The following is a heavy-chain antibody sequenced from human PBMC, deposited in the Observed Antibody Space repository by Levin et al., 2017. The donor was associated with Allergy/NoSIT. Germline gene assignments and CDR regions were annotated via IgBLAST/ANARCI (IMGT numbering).Heavy chain of an antibody. CDR1: GYTFTGHY. CDR2: INPNSGDT. V-gene: IGHV1-2*02. CDR3: TREDY. Sequence: ASVKVSCKASGYTFTGHYLHWVRQAPGQGLEWMGWINPNSGDTNYAQEFQGRVSLTRDTSISTTYMELSRLTSDDTAIYYCTREDYWGQGTLVTVSP. J-gene: IGHJ4*02.